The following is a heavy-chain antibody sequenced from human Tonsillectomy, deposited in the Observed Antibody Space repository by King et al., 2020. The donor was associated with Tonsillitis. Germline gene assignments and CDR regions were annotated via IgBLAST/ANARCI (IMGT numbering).Heavy chain of an antibody. V-gene: IGHV1-69*04. CDR3: ARDHHIRDYGMDV. J-gene: IGHJ6*02. CDR2: IIPMLGVA. Sequence: QLVQSGAEVKKPGSSVKVSCKASGGTFSTYAISWVRQAPGQGLEWMGRIIPMLGVANYAQKFQGTATITADKSTRTVYMELSSLRSEDMAVYYCARDHHIRDYGMDVWGQGTTVTVSS. D-gene: IGHD3-10*01. CDR1: GGTFSTYA.